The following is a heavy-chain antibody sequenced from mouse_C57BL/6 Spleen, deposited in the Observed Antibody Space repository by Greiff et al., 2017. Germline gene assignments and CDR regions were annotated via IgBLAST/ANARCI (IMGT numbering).Heavy chain of an antibody. CDR2: IRNKANGYTT. V-gene: IGHV7-3*01. D-gene: IGHD1-1*01. CDR3: ARYRGYGLYYAMDY. J-gene: IGHJ4*01. CDR1: GFTFTDYY. Sequence: DVHLVESGGGLVQPGGSLSLSCAASGFTFTDYYMSWVRQPPGKALEWLGFIRNKANGYTTEYSASVKGRFTISRDNSQSILYLQMNALRAEDSATYYCARYRGYGLYYAMDYWGQGTSVTVSS.